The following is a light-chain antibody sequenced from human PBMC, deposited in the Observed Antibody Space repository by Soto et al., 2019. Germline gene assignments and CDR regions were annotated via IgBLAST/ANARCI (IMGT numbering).Light chain of an antibody. Sequence: EIVLTQSPATLSLSPGERATLSCRASQSVNSYLAWYQHKPGQSPRLLIYDASIRATGIPARFSGSGSGQDFPLTISSLEPEDFAVYYCQQRSNWITFGGGTKVEIK. J-gene: IGKJ4*01. CDR2: DAS. CDR3: QQRSNWIT. V-gene: IGKV3-11*01. CDR1: QSVNSY.